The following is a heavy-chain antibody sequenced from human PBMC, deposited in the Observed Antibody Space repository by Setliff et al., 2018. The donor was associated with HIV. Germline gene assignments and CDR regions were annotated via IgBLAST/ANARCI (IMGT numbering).Heavy chain of an antibody. V-gene: IGHV4-59*01. D-gene: IGHD3-10*01. CDR3: ARGVRVGGVIGWFDT. CDR2: IYYSGST. Sequence: SETLSLTCHVFGGSIRNYYWSWIRQPPGKGLEWIGYIYYSGSTSYKPSLKSRGTISVDPYKNQLSLRLTSVTAADTAVYYCARGVRVGGVIGWFDTWGHGTLVTVSS. J-gene: IGHJ5*01. CDR1: GGSIRNYY.